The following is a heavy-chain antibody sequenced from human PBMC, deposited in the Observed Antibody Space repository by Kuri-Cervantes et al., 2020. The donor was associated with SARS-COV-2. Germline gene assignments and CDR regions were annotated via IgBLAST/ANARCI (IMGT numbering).Heavy chain of an antibody. J-gene: IGHJ6*03. CDR2: IYYNGST. V-gene: IGHV4-59*12. Sequence: SETLSPTCTVSGGSISSYYWSWIRQPPGKGLEWFGYIYYNGSTNYNPSLKSRVTISVDTSKNQITLKLSTVTAADTAVYYCAKETTVTGNYYYMDVWGKGTTVTVSS. CDR1: GGSISSYY. D-gene: IGHD4-11*01. CDR3: AKETTVTGNYYYMDV.